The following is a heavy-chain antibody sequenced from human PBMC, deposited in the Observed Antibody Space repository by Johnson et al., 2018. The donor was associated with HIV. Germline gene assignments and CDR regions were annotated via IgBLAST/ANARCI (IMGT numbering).Heavy chain of an antibody. CDR1: GFTFSSYA. CDR3: ARGKYYYDSSGYYGPKTNNGAFDI. V-gene: IGHV3-30*02. D-gene: IGHD3-22*01. Sequence: QMLLVESGGGVVQPGRSLRLSCAASGFTFSSYAMHWVRQAPGKGLEWVAFIRYDGSNKYYADSVKGRFTISRDNSKNTLYLQMNSLRAEDTAVYYCARGKYYYDSSGYYGPKTNNGAFDIWGQGTVVTVSS. CDR2: IRYDGSNK. J-gene: IGHJ3*02.